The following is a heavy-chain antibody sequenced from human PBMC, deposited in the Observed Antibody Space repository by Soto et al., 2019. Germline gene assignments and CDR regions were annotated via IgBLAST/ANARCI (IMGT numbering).Heavy chain of an antibody. D-gene: IGHD2-15*01. CDR3: ARDPVVVVAARPHDAFDI. CDR2: ISYDGSNK. V-gene: IGHV3-30-3*01. Sequence: QVQLVESGGGVVQPGRSLRLSCAASGFTFSSYAMHWVRQAPGKGLEWVAVISYDGSNKYYADSVKGRFTISRDNSKNPLYLQMNSLRAEDTAVYYCARDPVVVVAARPHDAFDIWGQGTMVTVSS. J-gene: IGHJ3*02. CDR1: GFTFSSYA.